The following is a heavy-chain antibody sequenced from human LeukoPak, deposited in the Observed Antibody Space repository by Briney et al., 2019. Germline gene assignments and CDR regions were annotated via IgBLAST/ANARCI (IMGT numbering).Heavy chain of an antibody. CDR3: ARGYYDSSGYSNTFDI. CDR2: IHYSGST. J-gene: IGHJ3*02. D-gene: IGHD3-22*01. CDR1: GVSISSSY. V-gene: IGHV4-59*01. Sequence: PSETLSLTCSVSGVSISSSYRSWIRQPPGKGLEWIGFIHYSGSTNYNPSLKSRVTISADTSNNQFSLKVTSVTAADTAVYYCARGYYDSSGYSNTFDIWGQGTMVTVSS.